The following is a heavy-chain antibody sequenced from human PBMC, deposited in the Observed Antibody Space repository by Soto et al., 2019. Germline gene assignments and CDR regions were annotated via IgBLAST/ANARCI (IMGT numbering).Heavy chain of an antibody. D-gene: IGHD3-10*02. Sequence: GGSLRLSCAASGFAFSTHAMNWVRQAPGKGLAWVSSITPSGDNTYYADSVKGRFTISRDNSKNTLSLQMNSLRDEDSAVYFCVRDRDLYRDMFHEERWGQGPLVTVSS. CDR1: GFAFSTHA. CDR3: VRDRDLYRDMFHEER. V-gene: IGHV3-23*01. CDR2: ITPSGDNT. J-gene: IGHJ4*01.